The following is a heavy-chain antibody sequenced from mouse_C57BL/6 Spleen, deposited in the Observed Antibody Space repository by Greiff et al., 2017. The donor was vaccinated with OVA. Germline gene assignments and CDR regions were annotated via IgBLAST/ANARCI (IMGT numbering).Heavy chain of an antibody. CDR2: ISYSGST. D-gene: IGHD4-1*01. CDR1: GYSITSGYD. CDR3: ARGEGITGTFFAY. V-gene: IGHV3-1*01. J-gene: IGHJ3*01. Sequence: EVKLMESGPGMVKPSQSLSLTCTVTGYSITSGYDWHWIRHFPGNKLEWMGYISYSGSTNYNPSLKSRISITHDTSKNPFFLKLNSVTTEDTATYYCARGEGITGTFFAYWGQGTLVTVSA.